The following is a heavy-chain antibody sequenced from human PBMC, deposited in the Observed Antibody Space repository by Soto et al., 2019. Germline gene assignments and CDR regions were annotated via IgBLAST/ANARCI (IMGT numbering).Heavy chain of an antibody. CDR1: GGSITSYY. Sequence: SETLSLTCTVSGGSITSYYWSWVRQPPGKGLEWIGYLYYTGNTNYNPSLKSRVTISVDTSKNQFSLKMRSVTAADTAVYYCATGSKDSLGAFDIWGQGTMVTVSS. D-gene: IGHD1-7*01. J-gene: IGHJ3*02. V-gene: IGHV4-59*01. CDR2: LYYTGNT. CDR3: ATGSKDSLGAFDI.